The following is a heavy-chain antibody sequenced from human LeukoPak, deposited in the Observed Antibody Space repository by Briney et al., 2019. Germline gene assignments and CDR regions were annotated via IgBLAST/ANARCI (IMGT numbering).Heavy chain of an antibody. V-gene: IGHV3-21*01. D-gene: IGHD5-18*01. Sequence: PGGSLRLSCAASGFTFSSYSMNWVRQAPGKGLEWVSSISSSSSYIYYADSVKGRFTISRDNAKNSLYLQMNSLRAEDTAVYYCARENNGYSYGYVGFDYYYYYMDVWGKGTTVTISS. CDR2: ISSSSSYI. CDR3: ARENNGYSYGYVGFDYYYYYMDV. CDR1: GFTFSSYS. J-gene: IGHJ6*03.